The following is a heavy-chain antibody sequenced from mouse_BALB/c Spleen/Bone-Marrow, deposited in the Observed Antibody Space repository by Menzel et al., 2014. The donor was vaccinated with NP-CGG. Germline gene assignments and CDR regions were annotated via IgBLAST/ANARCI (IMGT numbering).Heavy chain of an antibody. D-gene: IGHD1-1*01. Sequence: QVQLQQSGAELMKPGASVTISCKATCYIFSSYWIEWIKQRPGHGLEWIGEILPGSGNTNYNEKFRDKATFTAETSSNIAYMQLSSLTSEDSAVYYCSRRAHYFGSGLDYWGQGTTLTVSS. CDR2: ILPGSGNT. J-gene: IGHJ2*01. CDR3: SRRAHYFGSGLDY. V-gene: IGHV1-9*01. CDR1: CYIFSSYW.